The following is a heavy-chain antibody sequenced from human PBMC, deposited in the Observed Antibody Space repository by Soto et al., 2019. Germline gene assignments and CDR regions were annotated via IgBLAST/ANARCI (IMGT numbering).Heavy chain of an antibody. V-gene: IGHV3-21*01. D-gene: IGHD3-22*01. Sequence: GSLRLSCAASGFTFSSYSMNWVRQAPGKGLEWVSSISSSSSYIYYADSVKGRFTISRDNSKNTLYLEMNSLRAEDTAVYYCAREPNYYDSSGYIAFDIWGQGTMVTVSS. CDR3: AREPNYYDSSGYIAFDI. CDR2: ISSSSSYI. CDR1: GFTFSSYS. J-gene: IGHJ3*02.